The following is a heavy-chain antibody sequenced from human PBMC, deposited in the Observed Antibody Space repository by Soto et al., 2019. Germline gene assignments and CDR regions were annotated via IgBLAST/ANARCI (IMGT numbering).Heavy chain of an antibody. D-gene: IGHD6-19*01. CDR1: GYTFTSYG. J-gene: IGHJ3*02. CDR3: ARVVGSLAVAGTDAFDI. V-gene: IGHV1-18*01. CDR2: ISAYNGNT. Sequence: ASVKVSCKASGYTFTSYGISWVRQAPGQGLEWMGWISAYNGNTNYAQKLQGRVTMTTDTSTSTAYMELRSLRSDDTAVYYCARVVGSLAVAGTDAFDIWGQGTMVTVSS.